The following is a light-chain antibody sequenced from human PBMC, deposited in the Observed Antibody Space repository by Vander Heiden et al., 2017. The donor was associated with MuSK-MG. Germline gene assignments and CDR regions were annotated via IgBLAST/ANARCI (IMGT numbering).Light chain of an antibody. J-gene: IGLJ1*01. Sequence: SVLTQPPSVSGAPGQRVSISCTGSSSNIGAGYDVHWYQHLPGTAPKLLIFGDSNRPSGVPDRFSGSKSGTSASLAITGLQAEDEADYYCQSYDSSLSGSRVFGTGTKVTVL. CDR3: QSYDSSLSGSRV. CDR2: GDS. V-gene: IGLV1-40*01. CDR1: SSNIGAGYD.